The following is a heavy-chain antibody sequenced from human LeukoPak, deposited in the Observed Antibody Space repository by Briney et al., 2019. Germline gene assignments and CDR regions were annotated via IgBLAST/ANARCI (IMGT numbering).Heavy chain of an antibody. D-gene: IGHD4-17*01. CDR3: ARGGGYGEVFGI. CDR1: GGTFSSYA. V-gene: IGHV1-69*13. CDR2: IIPIFGTA. J-gene: IGHJ3*02. Sequence: SVKVSCKASGGTFSSYATSWVRQAPGQGLEWMGGIIPIFGTANYAQKFQGRVTITADESTSTAYMELSSLRSEDTAVYYCARGGGYGEVFGIWGQGTMVTVSS.